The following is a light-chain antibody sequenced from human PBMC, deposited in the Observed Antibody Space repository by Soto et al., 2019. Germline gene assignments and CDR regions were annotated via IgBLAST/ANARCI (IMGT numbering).Light chain of an antibody. CDR1: QGISTW. Sequence: DIQMTQSPYTLSASVGYRVTITCRASQGISTWLAWYQQKPGTAPKLLIYDASSLESGVPSRFSGSGSGTEFTLTISSLQPDDYATYYCQQYSSYSRTFGQGTKVDIK. V-gene: IGKV1-5*01. J-gene: IGKJ1*01. CDR3: QQYSSYSRT. CDR2: DAS.